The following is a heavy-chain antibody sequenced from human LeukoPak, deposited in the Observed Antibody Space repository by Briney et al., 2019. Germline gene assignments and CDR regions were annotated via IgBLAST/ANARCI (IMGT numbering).Heavy chain of an antibody. CDR2: INHSGST. Sequence: PSETLSLTCAVYGGSFSGYYWSWIRQPPGKGLEWIGEINHSGSTNYNPSLKSRVTISVDTSKNQFSLKLSSVTAADTAVYYCARASSRDRYQLPRKYYFDYWGQGTLVTVSS. CDR3: ARASSRDRYQLPRKYYFDY. J-gene: IGHJ4*02. CDR1: GGSFSGYY. V-gene: IGHV4-34*01. D-gene: IGHD2-2*01.